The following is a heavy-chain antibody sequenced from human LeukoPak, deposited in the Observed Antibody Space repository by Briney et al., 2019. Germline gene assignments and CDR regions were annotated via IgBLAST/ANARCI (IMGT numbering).Heavy chain of an antibody. CDR2: IYYSGST. J-gene: IGHJ4*02. CDR3: ARLSEFDY. Sequence: PSQTLSLTCTVSGGSISSSSYYWGWIRQPPGKGLEWIGSIYYSGSTYYNPSLKSRVTISVDTSKNQFSLKLSSVTAADTAVYYCARLSEFDYWGQGTLVTVSS. V-gene: IGHV4-39*07. CDR1: GGSISSSSYY.